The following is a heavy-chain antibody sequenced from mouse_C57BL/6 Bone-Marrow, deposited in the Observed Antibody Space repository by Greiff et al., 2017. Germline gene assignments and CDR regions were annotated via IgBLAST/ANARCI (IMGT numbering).Heavy chain of an antibody. D-gene: IGHD2-4*01. CDR3: ARLYEYPRYYARDD. J-gene: IGHJ4*01. CDR2: IDTSARYT. Sequence: QVQLQQPGAELVKPGASVKLSCKASGYTFTSYWLQWVKPRPGQGLEWIGAIDTSARYTNYNQPFQGQATLTVDTTSSTAYMQLSSLTSYDSAVYYCARLYEYPRYYARDDWGQGTSVTVSS. V-gene: IGHV1-50*01. CDR1: GYTFTSYW.